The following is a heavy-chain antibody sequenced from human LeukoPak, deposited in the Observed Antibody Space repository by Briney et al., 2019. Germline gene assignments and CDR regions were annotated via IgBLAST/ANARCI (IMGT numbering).Heavy chain of an antibody. CDR2: IYYSGST. D-gene: IGHD7-27*01. CDR3: ARHPPLGIEQIHWLDP. CDR1: GYSISSGYY. V-gene: IGHV4-38-2*02. J-gene: IGHJ5*02. Sequence: PSETLSLTCTVSGYSISSGYYWGWIRQPPGKGLEWIGYIYYSGSTNYNPSLKSRVTISVDTSKNQFSLKLSSVTAADTAVYFCARHPPLGIEQIHWLDPWGQGTLVTVSS.